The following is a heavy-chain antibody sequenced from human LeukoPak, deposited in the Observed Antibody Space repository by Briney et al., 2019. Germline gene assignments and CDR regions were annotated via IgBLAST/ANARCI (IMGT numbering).Heavy chain of an antibody. CDR1: GFTFSDYY. J-gene: IGHJ4*02. CDR3: ARDKSGGATSFDY. CDR2: ISSSGSTI. Sequence: GGSLRLSCAASGFTFSDYYMSWIRQAPGKGLEWVSYISSSGSTIYYADSVKGRFTISRDNAKTSLYLQMNSLRAEETAVYYCARDKSGGATSFDYWGQGTLVTVSS. D-gene: IGHD1-26*01. V-gene: IGHV3-11*01.